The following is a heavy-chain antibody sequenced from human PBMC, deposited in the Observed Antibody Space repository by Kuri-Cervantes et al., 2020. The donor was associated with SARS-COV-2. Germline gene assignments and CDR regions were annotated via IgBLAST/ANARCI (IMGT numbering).Heavy chain of an antibody. CDR3: AGAAAGRSDY. D-gene: IGHD6-13*01. CDR1: GGSISSSNYS. J-gene: IGHJ4*02. CDR2: IYYSGST. V-gene: IGHV4-39*07. Sequence: SETLSLTCTVSGGSISSSNYSWGWIRQPPGKGLEWIGSIYYSGSTYYNPSLKSRVTISVDTSKNQFSLKLSSVTAADTAVYYCAGAAAGRSDYWGQGTLVTVSS.